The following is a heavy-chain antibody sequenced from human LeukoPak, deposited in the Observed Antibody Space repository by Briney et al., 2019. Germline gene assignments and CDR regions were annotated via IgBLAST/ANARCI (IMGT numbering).Heavy chain of an antibody. CDR1: GFTFSSYS. V-gene: IGHV3-48*04. J-gene: IGHJ4*02. CDR2: ISSSSSTI. D-gene: IGHD6-19*01. Sequence: GSLRLSCAASGFTFSSYSMNWVRQAPGKGLEWVSYISSSSSTIYYADSVKGRFTISRDNAKNSLYLQMNSLRAEDTAVYYCARDQPGIAVAGTGDYWGQGTLVTVSS. CDR3: ARDQPGIAVAGTGDY.